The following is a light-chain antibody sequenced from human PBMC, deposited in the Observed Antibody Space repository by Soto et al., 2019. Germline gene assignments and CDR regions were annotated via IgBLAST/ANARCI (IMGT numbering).Light chain of an antibody. CDR3: QQYNNWPGFT. Sequence: EIVMTQSPDTLSVSPGERATLSCRASQSVSSNLAWYQQKPGQAPRLLIYGASTRATGIPARFTGSGSGTEYTLTISSLQSEDFSVYYCQQYNNWPGFTFGPGTKVDIK. J-gene: IGKJ3*01. CDR1: QSVSSN. CDR2: GAS. V-gene: IGKV3-15*01.